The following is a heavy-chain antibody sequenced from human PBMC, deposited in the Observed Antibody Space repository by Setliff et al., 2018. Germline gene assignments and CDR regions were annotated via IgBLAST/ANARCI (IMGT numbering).Heavy chain of an antibody. CDR3: VRTGHCGGDCYGFDY. V-gene: IGHV1-2*02. D-gene: IGHD2-21*02. CDR1: GYTFTGYY. Sequence: ASVKVSCKASGYTFTGYYMHWVRQAPGQGLEWMGWINPNSGGTNYAQKFQGRVTMTRDTSISTAYMELSRLRSDDTAVYYCVRTGHCGGDCYGFDYWGQGTLVTVSS. J-gene: IGHJ4*02. CDR2: INPNSGGT.